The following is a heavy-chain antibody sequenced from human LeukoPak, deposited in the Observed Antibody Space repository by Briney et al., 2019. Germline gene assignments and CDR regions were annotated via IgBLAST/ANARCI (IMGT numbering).Heavy chain of an antibody. Sequence: PGGSLRLSCVASGFTFSSTTMGWVRQAPGRGLEWVSSITAIDGRTYYADSVKGRFTISRDNSKNTLYLQMNSLRAEDTAVYYCAKSPTIFGVVITYFDYWGQGTLVTVSS. CDR3: AKSPTIFGVVITYFDY. CDR1: GFTFSSTT. D-gene: IGHD3-3*02. V-gene: IGHV3-23*01. CDR2: ITAIDGRT. J-gene: IGHJ4*02.